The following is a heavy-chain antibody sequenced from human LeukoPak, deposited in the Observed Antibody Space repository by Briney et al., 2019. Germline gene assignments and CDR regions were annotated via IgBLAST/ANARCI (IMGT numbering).Heavy chain of an antibody. D-gene: IGHD3-10*01. Sequence: GGSLRLSCAASGFTFSSYAMHWVRQAPGKGLEWVAVISYDGSNKYYADSVKGRFTISRDNSKNTLYLQMNSLRAEDTAVYYCTAGDAYWGQGTLVTVSS. J-gene: IGHJ4*02. CDR2: ISYDGSNK. CDR1: GFTFSSYA. V-gene: IGHV3-30-3*01. CDR3: TAGDAY.